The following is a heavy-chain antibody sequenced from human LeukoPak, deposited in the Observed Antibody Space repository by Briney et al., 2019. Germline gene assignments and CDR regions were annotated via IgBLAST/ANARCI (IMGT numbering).Heavy chain of an antibody. J-gene: IGHJ4*02. CDR1: GFTFNDYG. CDR3: ARAPYYYDSSGYYEPAGVDY. CDR2: INWNGGST. D-gene: IGHD3-22*01. Sequence: GGSLRLSCTASGFTFNDYGMSWVRQAPGKGLEWVSGINWNGGSTGYADSVKGRFTISRDNAKNSLYLQMNSLRAEDTAVYYCARAPYYYDSSGYYEPAGVDYWGQGTLVTVSS. V-gene: IGHV3-20*04.